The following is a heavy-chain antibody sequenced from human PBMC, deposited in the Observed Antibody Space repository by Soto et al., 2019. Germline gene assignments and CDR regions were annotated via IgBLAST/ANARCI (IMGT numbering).Heavy chain of an antibody. V-gene: IGHV3-23*01. Sequence: EVQLLESGGGLVQPGGSLRLSCAASGFTFSSYAMSWVRQAPGKGLEWVSLISGSGGATYYADSVKGRFTISIDNSQNTLYLQMNSLRAEDTAVYYCAKARANFVLMVYAFPFDYWGQGTLVTVSS. D-gene: IGHD2-8*01. J-gene: IGHJ4*02. CDR2: ISGSGGAT. CDR1: GFTFSSYA. CDR3: AKARANFVLMVYAFPFDY.